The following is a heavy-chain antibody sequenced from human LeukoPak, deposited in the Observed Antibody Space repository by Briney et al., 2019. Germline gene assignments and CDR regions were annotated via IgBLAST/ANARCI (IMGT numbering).Heavy chain of an antibody. CDR1: GFTFRTYT. CDR2: IYGSGTT. D-gene: IGHD2-15*01. J-gene: IGHJ4*02. Sequence: PGGSLRLSCAASGFTFRTYTMNWVRLAPGKGLEWVSGIYGSGTTFSAESVKGRFTISRDDSKNTLFLQMDRLRPEDTALYFCAKDLKPDSVWDIEWWGQGTQVTVSS. CDR3: AKDLKPDSVWDIEW. V-gene: IGHV3-23*01.